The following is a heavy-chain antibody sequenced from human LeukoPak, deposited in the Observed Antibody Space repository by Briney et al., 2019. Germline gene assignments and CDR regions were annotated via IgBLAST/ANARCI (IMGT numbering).Heavy chain of an antibody. CDR1: GVSISNYY. CDR2: ISYSGVN. J-gene: IGHJ4*02. CDR3: ARLRLFPDYFDY. D-gene: IGHD3-22*01. V-gene: IGHV4-59*01. Sequence: PSETLSLTCAVSGVSISNYYWSWIRQPPGKGLEWIGYISYSGVNNYNPSLKSRVTISVHTSKKQFSLNLSSVTAADTAVYYCARLRLFPDYFDYWGQGTLVTVSS.